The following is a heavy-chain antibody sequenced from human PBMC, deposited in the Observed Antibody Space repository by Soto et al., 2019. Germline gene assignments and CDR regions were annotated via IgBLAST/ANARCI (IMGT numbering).Heavy chain of an antibody. CDR2: ISAHNGNT. Sequence: ASVKVSCKTSGYIFTTNAISWVRQAPGQGLEWMGWISAHNGNTNYAQKFQGRVTMTTDTSTNTAYMELRSLGSDDMAVYYCARDPTDGSGWYSDSWGQGPLVTVSS. J-gene: IGHJ4*02. V-gene: IGHV1-18*03. CDR1: GYIFTTNA. CDR3: ARDPTDGSGWYSDS. D-gene: IGHD6-19*01.